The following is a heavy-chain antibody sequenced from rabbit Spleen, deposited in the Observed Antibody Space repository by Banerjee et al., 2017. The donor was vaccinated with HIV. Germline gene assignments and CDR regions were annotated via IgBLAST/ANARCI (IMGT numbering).Heavy chain of an antibody. CDR2: IYGGSSDST. CDR1: GFSFNSGYD. D-gene: IGHD8-1*01. CDR3: ARDSGSSFSSYGMDL. Sequence: QSLEESGGGLVKPGASLTLTCKASGFSFNSGYDMCWVRQAPGKGLEWVACIYGGSSDSTYYASWAKGRFTISKTSSTTVTLQMTSLTAADTATYFCARDSGSSFSSYGMDLWGQGTLVTVS. J-gene: IGHJ6*01. V-gene: IGHV1S40*01.